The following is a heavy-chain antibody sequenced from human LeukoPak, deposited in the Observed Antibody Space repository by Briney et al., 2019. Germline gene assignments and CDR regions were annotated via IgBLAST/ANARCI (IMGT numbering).Heavy chain of an antibody. Sequence: GASVKVSCKASGYTFTSYDINWVRQATGQGLEWMGWMNPNSGNTGYAQKFQGRVTMTRNTSISTAYMELSSLRSEDTAVYYCARAVWFGELLSYYCGMDVWGQGTTVTVSS. CDR2: MNPNSGNT. D-gene: IGHD3-10*01. CDR3: ARAVWFGELLSYYCGMDV. CDR1: GYTFTSYD. V-gene: IGHV1-8*01. J-gene: IGHJ6*02.